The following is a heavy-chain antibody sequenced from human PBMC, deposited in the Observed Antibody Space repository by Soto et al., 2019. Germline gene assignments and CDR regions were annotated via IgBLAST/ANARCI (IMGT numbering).Heavy chain of an antibody. CDR3: VRDHNWAFDY. CDR2: INGDGSST. D-gene: IGHD1-1*01. V-gene: IGHV3-74*01. J-gene: IGHJ4*02. Sequence: GGSLRLSCAASGFTLSTYWMHWVRQSPEKGLVWVSRINGDGSSTAYADSVKGRITISRDKAKNTLYVQMNSLRAEYTAVYFCVRDHNWAFDYWAPGTLVTVSS. CDR1: GFTLSTYW.